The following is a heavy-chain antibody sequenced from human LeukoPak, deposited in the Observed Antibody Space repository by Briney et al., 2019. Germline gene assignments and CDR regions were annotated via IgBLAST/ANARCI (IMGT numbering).Heavy chain of an antibody. CDR3: ARDRGYCSGGSCYRWFDP. J-gene: IGHJ5*02. CDR1: GGSISNYY. CDR2: IYTSGST. D-gene: IGHD2-15*01. Sequence: SETLSLTCTVSGGSISNYYWSWIRQPAGKGLEWIERIYTSGSTNFSPSLKSRVTMSVDASKSQFSLKLTSVTAADTAVYYCARDRGYCSGGSCYRWFDPWGQGTLVTVSS. V-gene: IGHV4-4*07.